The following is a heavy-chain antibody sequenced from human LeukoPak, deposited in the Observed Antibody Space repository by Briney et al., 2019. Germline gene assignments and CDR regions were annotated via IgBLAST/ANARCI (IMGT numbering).Heavy chain of an antibody. CDR2: INPNNSGT. V-gene: IGHV1-2*02. Sequence: ASVKVSCKASGYTFTDYYMHWVRQAPGQGLEWMGWINPNNSGTTYAQKFQGRVTMTRDTSISTAYMELGRLTSDDTAMYFCLRDLTYGGISSPDCWGQGSLVTVSS. CDR1: GYTFTDYY. CDR3: LRDLTYGGISSPDC. J-gene: IGHJ4*02. D-gene: IGHD4/OR15-4a*01.